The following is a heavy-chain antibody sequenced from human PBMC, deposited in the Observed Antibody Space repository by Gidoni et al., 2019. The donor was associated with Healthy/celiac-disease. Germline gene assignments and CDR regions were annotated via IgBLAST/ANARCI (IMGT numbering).Heavy chain of an antibody. D-gene: IGHD6-13*01. Sequence: QVQLQESGPGLVKPSETLSLTCTVSGGSISSYYWSWIRQPPGKGLEWIGYIYYSGSTNYNPSLKSRVTISVDTSKNQFSLKLSSVTAADTAVYYCARGRQPGIAAAGDFDYWGQGTLVTVSS. V-gene: IGHV4-59*01. CDR2: IYYSGST. CDR1: GGSISSYY. CDR3: ARGRQPGIAAAGDFDY. J-gene: IGHJ4*02.